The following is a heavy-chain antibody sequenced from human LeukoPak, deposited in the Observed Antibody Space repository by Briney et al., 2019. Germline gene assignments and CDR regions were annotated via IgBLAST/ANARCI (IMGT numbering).Heavy chain of an antibody. D-gene: IGHD3-10*01. Sequence: PGGSLRLSYTPCAFTCSSYAMSWVHRAPWKGLEWVSAISGSGGITDYADSVKGRFTSSRDNSKNTLYLQMNRLRAEDTAVDYCAKKGTYYYGSGSYPFDYWGQGTLVTVSS. CDR2: ISGSGGIT. CDR1: AFTCSSYA. J-gene: IGHJ4*02. CDR3: AKKGTYYYGSGSYPFDY. V-gene: IGHV3-23*01.